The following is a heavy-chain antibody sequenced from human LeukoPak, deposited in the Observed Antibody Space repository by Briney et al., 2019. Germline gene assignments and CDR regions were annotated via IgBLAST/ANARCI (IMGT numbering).Heavy chain of an antibody. Sequence: GASVKVSCKASGYTFTSYGISWVRQAPGQGLEWMGWISAYNGNTNYAQKLQGRVTMTTDTSTSTAYMELRSLRSDDTAVYYCARGHVPYSSSWYGNYWGQGTLVTVSS. D-gene: IGHD6-13*01. V-gene: IGHV1-18*01. CDR3: ARGHVPYSSSWYGNY. J-gene: IGHJ4*02. CDR2: ISAYNGNT. CDR1: GYTFTSYG.